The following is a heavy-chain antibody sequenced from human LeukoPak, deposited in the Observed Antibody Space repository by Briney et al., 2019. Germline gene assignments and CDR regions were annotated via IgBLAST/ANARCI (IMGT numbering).Heavy chain of an antibody. CDR2: VYRGGST. Sequence: GGSLRLSGAASGFTVSSNYMHWVRQAPGKGLEWVSVVYRGGSTYYADSVKGRFTISRDNSMNTLYLQMNSLRAEDTAVYYCAKDSLGYYGMDVWGQGTTVTVSS. V-gene: IGHV3-53*01. CDR3: AKDSLGYYGMDV. J-gene: IGHJ6*02. D-gene: IGHD7-27*01. CDR1: GFTVSSNY.